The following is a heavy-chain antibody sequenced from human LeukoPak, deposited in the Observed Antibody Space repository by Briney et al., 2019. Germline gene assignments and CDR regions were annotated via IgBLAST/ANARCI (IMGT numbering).Heavy chain of an antibody. CDR3: TRDRVNRNADLDAFDI. CDR1: GFSFGDYA. D-gene: IGHD1-14*01. J-gene: IGHJ3*02. CDR2: IRGKAYGGTT. V-gene: IGHV3-49*03. Sequence: GGSLRLSCTASGFSFGDYALSWFRQAPGKGLEWAGFIRGKAYGGTTEYAASVKGRFTISRDDSKSIAYLQINSLKTEDTAVYYCTRDRVNRNADLDAFDIWGQGTMVTVSS.